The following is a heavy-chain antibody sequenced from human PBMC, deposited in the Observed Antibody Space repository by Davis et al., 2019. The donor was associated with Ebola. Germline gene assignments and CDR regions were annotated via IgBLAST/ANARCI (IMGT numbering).Heavy chain of an antibody. CDR3: DY. CDR2: ISASNGNT. J-gene: IGHJ4*02. Sequence: ASVKVSCKGSGYTFTSYGISWVRQAPGQGLEWMGWISASNGNTNYAQKLQGRATMTTDTSTSAAVYYCARGGCSSTSCYSFDYWGQGTLVTVSS. CDR1: GYTFTSYG. D-gene: IGHD2-2*02. V-gene: IGHV1-18*01.